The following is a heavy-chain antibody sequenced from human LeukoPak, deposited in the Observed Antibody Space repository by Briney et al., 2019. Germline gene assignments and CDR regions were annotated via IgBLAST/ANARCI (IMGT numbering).Heavy chain of an antibody. CDR1: GFTFSNYE. D-gene: IGHD3-9*01. V-gene: IGHV3-48*03. CDR2: ISSSGSTI. CDR3: ARAFYDFLTGYPASFDY. J-gene: IGHJ4*02. Sequence: PGGSLRLSCSASGFTFSNYEMNWVRQAPGKGLEWVSYISSSGSTIYYADSVKGRFTISRDNAKNSLYLQMNSLRAEDTAVYYCARAFYDFLTGYPASFDYWGQGTLVTVSS.